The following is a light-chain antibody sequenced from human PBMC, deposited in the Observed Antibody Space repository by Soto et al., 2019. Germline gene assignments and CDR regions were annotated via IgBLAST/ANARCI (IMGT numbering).Light chain of an antibody. Sequence: DIVMTQSPDSLSLSPGERATLSCRASQTVRNNYLAWYQRKPGQAPRLLIYDASSRATGIPDRFSGGGSGTDFTLTISRLEPEDFAVYYCQQFSRYPLTFGGGTKVDIK. CDR1: QTVRNNY. CDR3: QQFSRYPLT. V-gene: IGKV3-20*01. CDR2: DAS. J-gene: IGKJ4*01.